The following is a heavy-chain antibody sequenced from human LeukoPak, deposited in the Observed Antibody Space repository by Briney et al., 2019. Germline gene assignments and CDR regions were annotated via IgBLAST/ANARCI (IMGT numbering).Heavy chain of an antibody. CDR1: GGSISSDDYY. CDR3: ARTGDGIDY. J-gene: IGHJ4*02. CDR2: IYYSGNT. D-gene: IGHD7-27*01. V-gene: IGHV4-30-4*08. Sequence: SETLSLTCTASGGSISSDDYYWTWIRQPPGKGLEWIGYIYYSGNTYYIPSLKSRLTMSVDTSKNQFSLNLSSVTAADTAVYYCARTGDGIDYWGQGTLVTVSS.